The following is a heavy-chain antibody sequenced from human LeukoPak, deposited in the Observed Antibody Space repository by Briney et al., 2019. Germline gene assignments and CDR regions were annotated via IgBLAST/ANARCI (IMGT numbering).Heavy chain of an antibody. V-gene: IGHV1-69*05. CDR3: ARHSSGWINFDY. CDR2: IIPIFGTA. CDR1: GGTFSSYA. D-gene: IGHD6-19*01. Sequence: SVKVSCKASGGTFSSYAISWVRQAPGQGLEWMGRIIPIFGTANYAQKFQGRVTITTDESTSTAYMGLSSLRSEDTAVYYCARHSSGWINFDYWGQGTLVTVSS. J-gene: IGHJ4*02.